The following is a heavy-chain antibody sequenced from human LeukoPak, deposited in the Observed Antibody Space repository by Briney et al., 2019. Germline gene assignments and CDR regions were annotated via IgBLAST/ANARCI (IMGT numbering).Heavy chain of an antibody. D-gene: IGHD4-17*01. CDR2: IYYSGST. J-gene: IGHJ3*02. CDR1: GGSISSGDYY. V-gene: IGHV4-30-4*01. CDR3: ARGDYGDYPCFDT. Sequence: SETLSLTCTVSGGSISSGDYYWSWIRQPPGKGLEWIGYIYYSGSTYYNPSLKSRVTISVDTSKNQFSLKLSSVTAADTAVYYCARGDYGDYPCFDTWGQGTMVTVSS.